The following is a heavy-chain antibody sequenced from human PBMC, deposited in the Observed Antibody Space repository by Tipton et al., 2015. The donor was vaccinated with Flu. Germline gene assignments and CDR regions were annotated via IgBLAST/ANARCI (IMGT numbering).Heavy chain of an antibody. Sequence: SLRLSCAASGFTFSTSWMSWVRQAPGKGLEWVANINQGGSEKYYVDSVKGRFTISRDNAKNSLHLHMNSLRAEDTAVYYCAREDGNYYDTSGYSDYWGQGTLVTVSS. J-gene: IGHJ4*02. CDR3: AREDGNYYDTSGYSDY. V-gene: IGHV3-7*01. D-gene: IGHD3-22*01. CDR2: INQGGSEK. CDR1: GFTFSTSW.